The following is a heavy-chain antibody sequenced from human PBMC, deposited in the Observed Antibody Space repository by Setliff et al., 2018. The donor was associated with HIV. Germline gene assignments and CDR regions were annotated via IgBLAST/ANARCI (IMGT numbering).Heavy chain of an antibody. CDR1: GFAFDNYC. D-gene: IGHD6-13*01. CDR2: GLISGTT. J-gene: IGHJ4*02. Sequence: GGSLRLSCAASGFAFDNYCMTWVRQAPGKGLDWVGLISGTTDYAAPVKGRFTISRDNAKNSLYLQMNSLRAADTAVYYCAKDAFPVSNTWYGGIDCWGQGTLVTVSS. V-gene: IGHV3-48*04. CDR3: AKDAFPVSNTWYGGIDC.